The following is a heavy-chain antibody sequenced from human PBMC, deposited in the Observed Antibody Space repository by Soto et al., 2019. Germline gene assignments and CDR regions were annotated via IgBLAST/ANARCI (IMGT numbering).Heavy chain of an antibody. D-gene: IGHD2-2*01. Sequence: PPETLSLTSTVSGGSINNSYWSWIREPPGEGREWIGYIYYSGYTNYNPALKRRVTISVDTSKNQFSLNLSSVTAADTAVYYGGIDRHCSSICCYQEEWICPWVHVTTVTV. CDR2: IYYSGYT. V-gene: IGHV4-59*01. CDR1: GGSINNSY. CDR3: GIDRHCSSICCYQEEWICP. J-gene: IGHJ5*02.